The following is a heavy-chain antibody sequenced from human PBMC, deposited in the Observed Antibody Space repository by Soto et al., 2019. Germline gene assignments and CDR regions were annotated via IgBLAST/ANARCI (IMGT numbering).Heavy chain of an antibody. D-gene: IGHD6-6*01. CDR3: TTGESSLDY. V-gene: IGHV3-15*07. CDR2: IKSKAAGGTT. CDR1: GFIFSNAW. J-gene: IGHJ4*02. Sequence: GGSLRLSCGASGFIFSNAWMNWVRQAPGKGLEWVGRIKSKAAGGTTDYAAPVKGRFTISRDDSKTTLYLQMNSLKTEDTAVYYCTTGESSLDYWGQGTLVTVSS.